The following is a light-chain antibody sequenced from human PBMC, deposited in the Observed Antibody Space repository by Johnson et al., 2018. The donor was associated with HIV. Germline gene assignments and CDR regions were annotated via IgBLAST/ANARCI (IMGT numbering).Light chain of an antibody. Sequence: QSVLTQPPSVSAAPGQKVTISCSGSTSNIGNNYVSWYQHLPGTAPKLLICENNKRPSGIPDRFSGSKSGTSATLAISGLQAEDEADYFCATWDDSLNGLYVFGTGTKVTVL. V-gene: IGLV1-51*02. CDR2: ENN. J-gene: IGLJ1*01. CDR1: TSNIGNNY. CDR3: ATWDDSLNGLYV.